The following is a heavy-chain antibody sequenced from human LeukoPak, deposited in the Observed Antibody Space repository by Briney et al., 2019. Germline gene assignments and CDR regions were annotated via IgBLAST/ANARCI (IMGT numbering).Heavy chain of an antibody. V-gene: IGHV4-39*07. D-gene: IGHD6-13*01. Sequence: SETLSLTCTVSGGSISSSSYYWGWIRQPPGKGLEWIGSIYYSGSTYYNPSLKSRVTISVDTSKNQFSLKLSSVTAADTAVYYCARGFIGSWYYFDYWGQGTLVTVSS. CDR2: IYYSGST. CDR3: ARGFIGSWYYFDY. CDR1: GGSISSSSYY. J-gene: IGHJ4*02.